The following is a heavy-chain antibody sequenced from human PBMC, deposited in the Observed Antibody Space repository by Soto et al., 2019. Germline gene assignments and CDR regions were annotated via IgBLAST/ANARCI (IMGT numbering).Heavy chain of an antibody. Sequence: GGSLRLSCAASGFTFSSYAMSWVRQAPGKGLEWVSAVSGNGQGIYYADSVRGRFTISRGNSKNTVFLHMDSLRAEDTAVYYCAKDRDYPRDYFHYWGQGTLVTVYS. CDR1: GFTFSSYA. V-gene: IGHV3-23*01. J-gene: IGHJ4*02. CDR3: AKDRDYPRDYFHY. CDR2: VSGNGQGI. D-gene: IGHD3-10*01.